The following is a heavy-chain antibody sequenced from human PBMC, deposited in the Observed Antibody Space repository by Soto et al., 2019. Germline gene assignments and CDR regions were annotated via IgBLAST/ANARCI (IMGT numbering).Heavy chain of an antibody. V-gene: IGHV5-51*01. CDR3: ARPPYSASYYYFDQ. J-gene: IGHJ4*02. D-gene: IGHD1-26*01. CDR2: IYPGDSDT. Sequence: PGESLKVSCXASGYSFTSYWIGCVRQRPGKGLEWMGIIYPGDSDTIYSPSFQCQVTISADKSISTAYLQWNSLKASDTAMYYCARPPYSASYYYFDQWGQGTPVTVSS. CDR1: GYSFTSYW.